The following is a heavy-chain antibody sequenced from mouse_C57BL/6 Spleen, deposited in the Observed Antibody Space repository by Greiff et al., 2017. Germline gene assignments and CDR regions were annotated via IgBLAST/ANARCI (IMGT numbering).Heavy chain of an antibody. CDR3: ARDGGSSYYWYFDV. V-gene: IGHV3-1*01. CDR1: GYSITSGYD. D-gene: IGHD1-1*01. Sequence: DVQLQESGPGMVKPSQSLSFTCTVTGYSITSGYDWHWIRHFPGNKLEWMGYISYSGSTNYNPSLKSRISFTHYTSKNHFFLKLNSVTTEDTATYYCARDGGSSYYWYFDVWGTGTTVTVSS. J-gene: IGHJ1*03. CDR2: ISYSGST.